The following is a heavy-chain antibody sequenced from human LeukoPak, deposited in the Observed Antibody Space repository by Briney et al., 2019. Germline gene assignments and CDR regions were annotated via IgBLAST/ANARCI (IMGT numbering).Heavy chain of an antibody. D-gene: IGHD1-14*01. Sequence: ASVKVSCKASGYSFTSYDMNWVRQAPGQGLEWMGWMNLHNGNTGYSQRFQGRVTMTRNTSLSTAYLELSSLRPEDTAVYYCARGHQLTDYYMDVWGKGTTVTVSS. CDR2: MNLHNGNT. J-gene: IGHJ6*03. CDR3: ARGHQLTDYYMDV. V-gene: IGHV1-8*01. CDR1: GYSFTSYD.